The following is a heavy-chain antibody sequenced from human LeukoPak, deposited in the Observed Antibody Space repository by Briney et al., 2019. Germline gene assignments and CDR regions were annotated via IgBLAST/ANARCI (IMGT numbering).Heavy chain of an antibody. CDR1: GGSISNYF. Sequence: PSETLSLTCTVSGGSISNYFWSWIRQPAGKGLEWIGRIYTTGRTDYNPSLKSRVTMSVDTSKNQFSLKLSSVTAADTAVYYCGRNGPRSGYDLGHFDYWGQGTLVTVSS. CDR3: GRNGPRSGYDLGHFDY. J-gene: IGHJ4*02. D-gene: IGHD5-12*01. CDR2: IYTTGRT. V-gene: IGHV4-4*07.